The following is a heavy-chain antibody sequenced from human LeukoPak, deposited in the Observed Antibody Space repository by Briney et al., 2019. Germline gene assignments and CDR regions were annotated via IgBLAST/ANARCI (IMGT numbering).Heavy chain of an antibody. CDR1: GFTVSSNY. D-gene: IGHD2-8*01. V-gene: IGHV3-66*01. J-gene: IGHJ4*02. Sequence: PGGSLRLSCSASGFTVSSNYMSWVRQAPGKGLEWVSVIYSGGSTYYADSVKGRFTISRDNSKNTLYLQMNSLRAEDTAVYYCARNPRRCTNGVCYRGHYFDYWGQGTLVTVSS. CDR2: IYSGGST. CDR3: ARNPRRCTNGVCYRGHYFDY.